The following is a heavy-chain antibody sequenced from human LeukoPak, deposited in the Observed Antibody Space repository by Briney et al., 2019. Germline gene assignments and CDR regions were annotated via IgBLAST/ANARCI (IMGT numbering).Heavy chain of an antibody. V-gene: IGHV1-2*02. CDR1: GYTFTGYY. D-gene: IGHD3-22*01. CDR3: ARVEGSGYWYYFDY. Sequence: ASVKVSCKASGYTFTGYYMHCVRQAPGQGLEWMGWINPNSGGTNYAQKFQGRVTMTRDTSTSTVYMELSSLRSEDTDVYYCARVEGSGYWYYFDYWGQGTLVTVSS. CDR2: INPNSGGT. J-gene: IGHJ4*02.